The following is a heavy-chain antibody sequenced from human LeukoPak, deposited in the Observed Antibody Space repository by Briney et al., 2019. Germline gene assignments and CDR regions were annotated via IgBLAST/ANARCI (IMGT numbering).Heavy chain of an antibody. V-gene: IGHV3-21*01. D-gene: IGHD6-13*01. Sequence: SGGSLRLSCAASGFTFSSYSMNWVRQAPGKGLEWVSSISSSSSYIYYADSVKGRFTISRDNAKNSLYLQMNSLRDEDTAVYYCARHSSSWYEGYYYYYYGMDVWGQGTTVTVSS. CDR1: GFTFSSYS. CDR3: ARHSSSWYEGYYYYYYGMDV. CDR2: ISSSSSYI. J-gene: IGHJ6*02.